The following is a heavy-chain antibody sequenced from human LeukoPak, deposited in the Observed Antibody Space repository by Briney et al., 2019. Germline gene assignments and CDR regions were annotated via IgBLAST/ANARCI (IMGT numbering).Heavy chain of an antibody. CDR1: GYGFTSYW. V-gene: IGHV5-51*01. D-gene: IGHD6-13*01. CDR3: ARFFFGAAANYYYYYMDV. J-gene: IGHJ6*03. CDR2: IYPGDSDT. Sequence: GESLQISCKGSGYGFTSYWIGWGRRMPGKGLEGMGMIYPGDSDTRYSPSFQGQVTISADKSISTAYLQWSSLKASDTAMYYCARFFFGAAANYYYYYMDVWGKGTTATVSS.